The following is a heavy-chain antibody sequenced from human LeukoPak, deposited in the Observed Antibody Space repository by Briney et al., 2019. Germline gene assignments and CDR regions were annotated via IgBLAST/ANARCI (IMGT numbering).Heavy chain of an antibody. J-gene: IGHJ4*02. CDR3: ARGARDYYDSSGYYTY. CDR1: GYTFTGYY. D-gene: IGHD3-22*01. Sequence: ASVKVSCMASGYTFTGYYMHWVRQAPGQGLEWMGRINPNSGGTNYAQKFRGRVTMTRDTSISTAYMELSRLRSDDTAVYYCARGARDYYDSSGYYTYWGQGTLVTVSS. V-gene: IGHV1-2*06. CDR2: INPNSGGT.